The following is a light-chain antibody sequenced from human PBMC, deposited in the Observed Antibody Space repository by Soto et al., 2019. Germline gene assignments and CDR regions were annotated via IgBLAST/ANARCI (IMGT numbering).Light chain of an antibody. Sequence: QSVLTQPPSASGTPGQRVTISCYGSSSNIGSYTVHWYQHLPGTAPKLLIYDNNQRPSGVPDRFSGSKSGTSASLAISGLQSEDEADYYCAAWDDSLNGLVFGGGTKLTVL. CDR3: AAWDDSLNGLV. CDR2: DNN. CDR1: SSNIGSYT. V-gene: IGLV1-44*01. J-gene: IGLJ2*01.